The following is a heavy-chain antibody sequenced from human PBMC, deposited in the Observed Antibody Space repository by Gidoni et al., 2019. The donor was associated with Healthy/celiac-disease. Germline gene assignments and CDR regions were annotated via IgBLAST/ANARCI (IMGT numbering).Heavy chain of an antibody. CDR1: GFTFSDYY. Sequence: QVQLVESGGGLVKPGGSLRLSCAAPGFTFSDYYMSWIRQAPGKGLEWVSYIRSSGSTIYYADSVKGRFTISRDNAKNSLYLQMNSLRAEDTAVYYCARDLRYYDSSGYYPGYWGQGTLVTVSS. D-gene: IGHD3-22*01. CDR3: ARDLRYYDSSGYYPGY. J-gene: IGHJ4*02. CDR2: IRSSGSTI. V-gene: IGHV3-11*01.